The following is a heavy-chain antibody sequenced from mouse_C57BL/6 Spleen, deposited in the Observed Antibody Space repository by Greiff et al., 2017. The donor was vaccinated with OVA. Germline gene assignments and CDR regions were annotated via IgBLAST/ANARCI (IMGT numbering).Heavy chain of an antibody. CDR2: IDPSDSYT. Sequence: QVQLQQSGAELVKPGASVKLSCKASGYTFTSYWMQWVKQRPGQGLEWIGEIDPSDSYTNYNQKFKGKATLTVDTSSSTAYMQLSSLTSEDSAVYYCARTGEAMDYWGQGTSVTVSS. J-gene: IGHJ4*01. CDR1: GYTFTSYW. V-gene: IGHV1-50*01. CDR3: ARTGEAMDY.